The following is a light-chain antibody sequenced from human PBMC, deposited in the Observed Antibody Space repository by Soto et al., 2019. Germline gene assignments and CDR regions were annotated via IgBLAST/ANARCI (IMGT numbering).Light chain of an antibody. V-gene: IGLV1-44*01. J-gene: IGLJ1*01. CDR3: AVCDDSLKGYV. Sequence: QSVLTQPPSASGTPGQRVTISCSGSSSNIGSNTVNWYQQLPGAAPKLLIQSNNQRPSGVPDRFSGSQSGTSASLAISGLQSEDEADYYCAVCDDSLKGYVFGTGTKLTVL. CDR2: SNN. CDR1: SSNIGSNT.